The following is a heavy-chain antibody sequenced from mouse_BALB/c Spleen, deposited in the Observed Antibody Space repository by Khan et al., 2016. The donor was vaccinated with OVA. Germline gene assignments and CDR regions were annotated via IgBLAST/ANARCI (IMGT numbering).Heavy chain of an antibody. D-gene: IGHD2-12*01. CDR2: ISYSGNT. CDR1: GYSITSEYT. Sequence: EVQLQESGPGLVKPSQSLSLTCTVTGYSITSEYTWNWIRQFPGHKLEWMGFISYSGNTRYNPSLKSRISITRDTSKNQFFLQLNSVTSEDTATYNVAGKNTIPYAPFLNWGKGILV. J-gene: IGHJ3*01. CDR3: AGKNTIPYAPFLN. V-gene: IGHV3-2*02.